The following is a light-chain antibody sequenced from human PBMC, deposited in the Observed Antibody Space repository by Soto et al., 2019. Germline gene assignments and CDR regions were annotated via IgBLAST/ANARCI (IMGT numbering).Light chain of an antibody. J-gene: IGLJ1*01. CDR1: SSDVGGYNY. CDR3: SSHTSSSNP. V-gene: IGLV2-14*01. CDR2: EVS. Sequence: QSALTQPASVSGSPGQSITISCTGTSSDVGGYNYVSWYQQHPGKAPKLMIYEVSNRPSGVSNRFSGSKSGNTASLTISGLQAVDEADYSCSSHTSSSNPFGTGTKLTVL.